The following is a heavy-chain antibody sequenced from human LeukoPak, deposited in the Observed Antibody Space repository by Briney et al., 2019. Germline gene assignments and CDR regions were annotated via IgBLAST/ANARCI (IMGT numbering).Heavy chain of an antibody. V-gene: IGHV1-69*04. Sequence: SVKVSCKASGDTFTTYALTWVRRAPGQGLEWLGRIIPILGIADYAQNFQGSVTITADKSTNTVYMELSSLRSEDTAVYYCAGQVVSAAMYLKDWGQGTLVTVSS. CDR3: AGQVVSAAMYLKD. CDR2: IIPILGIA. J-gene: IGHJ1*01. D-gene: IGHD2-2*01. CDR1: GDTFTTYA.